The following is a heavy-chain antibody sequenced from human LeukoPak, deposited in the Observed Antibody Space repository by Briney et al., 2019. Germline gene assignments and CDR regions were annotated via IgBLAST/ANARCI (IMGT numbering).Heavy chain of an antibody. D-gene: IGHD5-24*01. CDR2: INPNSGGT. Sequence: SVKVSCKASGYTFTDYYLHWVRQAPGQGLEWMGWINPNSGGTNYAQTFQGRVTMTRDTSITTAYLELSRLRSDDTAVYYCARIGYTHYFDYWGQGTLVTVSS. CDR1: GYTFTDYY. CDR3: ARIGYTHYFDY. J-gene: IGHJ4*02. V-gene: IGHV1-2*02.